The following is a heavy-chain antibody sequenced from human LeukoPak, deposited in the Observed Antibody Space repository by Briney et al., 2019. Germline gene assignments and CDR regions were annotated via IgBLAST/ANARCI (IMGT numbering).Heavy chain of an antibody. Sequence: ASVKVSCKASGYTFTSYGISWVRQAPGQGLEWMGWISAYNGNTNYAQKLQGRVTMTTDTSTSTAYMELSSLRSEDTAVYYCARDRLPYDCSSTSCYTFYYYYYYMDVWGKGTTVTVSS. CDR2: ISAYNGNT. V-gene: IGHV1-18*01. CDR1: GYTFTSYG. D-gene: IGHD2-2*02. J-gene: IGHJ6*03. CDR3: ARDRLPYDCSSTSCYTFYYYYYYMDV.